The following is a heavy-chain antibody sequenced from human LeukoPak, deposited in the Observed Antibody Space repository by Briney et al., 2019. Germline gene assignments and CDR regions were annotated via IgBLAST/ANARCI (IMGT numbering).Heavy chain of an antibody. D-gene: IGHD3-10*01. Sequence: SGTLSLTCAVSGGSIRSSNWWSWVRQSPEKGLEWIGEIYHSGSTNYNPSLKSRVTISVDKSENQLSLRLSSVNAADTAVYFCAREGTSGGLNWLDPWGQGTLVTVSS. CDR1: GGSIRSSNW. J-gene: IGHJ5*02. CDR3: AREGTSGGLNWLDP. V-gene: IGHV4-4*02. CDR2: IYHSGST.